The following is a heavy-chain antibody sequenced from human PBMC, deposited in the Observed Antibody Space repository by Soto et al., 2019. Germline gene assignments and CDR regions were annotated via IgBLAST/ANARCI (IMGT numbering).Heavy chain of an antibody. CDR1: GFTFSNAW. Sequence: GGSLRLSCAASGFTFSNAWMNWVRQAPGKGLEWVGRIKSKTDGGTTDYAAPVKGRFTISRDDSKNTLYLQMNSLKTEDTAVYYCSTTQDTAMVFYYYYYGMDVWGQGTTVTAP. V-gene: IGHV3-15*07. D-gene: IGHD5-18*01. CDR3: STTQDTAMVFYYYYYGMDV. CDR2: IKSKTDGGTT. J-gene: IGHJ6*02.